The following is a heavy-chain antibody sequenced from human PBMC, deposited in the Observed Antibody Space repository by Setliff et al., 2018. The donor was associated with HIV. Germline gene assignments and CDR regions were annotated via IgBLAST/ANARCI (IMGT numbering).Heavy chain of an antibody. J-gene: IGHJ4*02. V-gene: IGHV3-7*01. CDR3: GVSGGSSPGY. CDR2: INQDGSAK. Sequence: GGSLRLSCAASGLTFSNYWISWVRQAPGKGLEWVANINQDGSAKYYVDSVKGRFTISRDNAKNSHYLQMTSLRPEDTAVYYCGVSGGSSPGYWGPGTLVTVSS. CDR1: GLTFSNYW. D-gene: IGHD2-15*01.